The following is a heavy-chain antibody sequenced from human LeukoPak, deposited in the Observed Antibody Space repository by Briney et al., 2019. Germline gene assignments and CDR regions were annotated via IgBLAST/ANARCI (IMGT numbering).Heavy chain of an antibody. Sequence: PSGTLSLTCAVSGGSISSSNWWSWVRQPPGKGLEWIGEIYHSGSTNYNPSLKSRVTISLDTSKNQFSLKLSSVTAADTAVYYCARVYSSGSRAFQHWGQGTLVTVSS. CDR3: ARVYSSGSRAFQH. CDR1: GGSISSSNW. D-gene: IGHD6-19*01. V-gene: IGHV4-4*02. CDR2: IYHSGST. J-gene: IGHJ1*01.